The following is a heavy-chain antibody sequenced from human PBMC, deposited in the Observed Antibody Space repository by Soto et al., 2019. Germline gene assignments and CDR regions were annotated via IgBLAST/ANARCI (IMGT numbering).Heavy chain of an antibody. CDR1: GFTFRSYS. Sequence: SGGSLRLACAASGFTFRSYSMNWVRQAPGKGLEWVSSISSSSSYIYYADSVKGRFTISRDNAKNSLYLQMNSLRAEDTAVYYCAADSSGWWGYFDYWGQGTLVTVSS. J-gene: IGHJ4*02. CDR2: ISSSSSYI. V-gene: IGHV3-21*01. D-gene: IGHD6-19*01. CDR3: AADSSGWWGYFDY.